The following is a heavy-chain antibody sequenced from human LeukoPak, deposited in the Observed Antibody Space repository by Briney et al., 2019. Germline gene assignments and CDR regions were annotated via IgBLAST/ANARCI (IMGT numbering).Heavy chain of an antibody. CDR2: VYTSGST. D-gene: IGHD5-24*01. CDR3: ARASSYNLYFDY. Sequence: PSETLSLTCTLSSGSLSSSYWSWIRQPAGKGLEWIGRVYTSGSTNYNPSLKSRVAMSVDTSKNQFSLKPSSVTAADTAVYYCARASSYNLYFDYWGQGTLVTVSS. V-gene: IGHV4-4*07. CDR1: SGSLSSSY. J-gene: IGHJ4*02.